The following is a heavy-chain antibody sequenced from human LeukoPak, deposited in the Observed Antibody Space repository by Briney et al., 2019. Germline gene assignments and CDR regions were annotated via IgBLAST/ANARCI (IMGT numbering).Heavy chain of an antibody. D-gene: IGHD3-9*01. V-gene: IGHV3-23*01. J-gene: IGHJ4*02. CDR3: TMQPLLAGPIDS. Sequence: PGGSLRLSCAASGFTFNTYAMNWVRQTPGKGLELVSSIDYGGGATYYADSVKGRFTISRDNSKRTLYLAMNTLRAEDTALYYCTMQPLLAGPIDSWGQGTLVTVSS. CDR2: IDYGGGAT. CDR1: GFTFNTYA.